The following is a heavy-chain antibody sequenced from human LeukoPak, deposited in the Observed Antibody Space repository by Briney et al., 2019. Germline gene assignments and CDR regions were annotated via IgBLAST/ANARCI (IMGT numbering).Heavy chain of an antibody. CDR3: ARSASWNDDYQY. Sequence: SETLSLTCAVYGGSFSGYYWSWIRQPPGKGLEWIGEINHSGSINYNPSFKSRVTISVDTSKNQFSLKLSSVTAADTAVYYCARSASWNDDYQYWGQGTLVNVSS. V-gene: IGHV4-34*01. D-gene: IGHD1-1*01. J-gene: IGHJ4*02. CDR1: GGSFSGYY. CDR2: INHSGSI.